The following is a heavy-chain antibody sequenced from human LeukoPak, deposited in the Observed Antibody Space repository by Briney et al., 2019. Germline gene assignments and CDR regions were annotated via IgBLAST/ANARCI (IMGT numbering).Heavy chain of an antibody. CDR2: IRSKANSYAT. Sequence: GGSLRLSCAASGFTFSGPAVHWVRQASGKGLEWVGRIRSKANSYATAYAASVKGRFTISRDDSKNTAYLQMNSLKTEDTAVYYCTRLLSNYDFWSGYYSDWFDPWGQGTLVTVSS. CDR1: GFTFSGPA. CDR3: TRLLSNYDFWSGYYSDWFDP. D-gene: IGHD3-3*01. J-gene: IGHJ5*02. V-gene: IGHV3-73*01.